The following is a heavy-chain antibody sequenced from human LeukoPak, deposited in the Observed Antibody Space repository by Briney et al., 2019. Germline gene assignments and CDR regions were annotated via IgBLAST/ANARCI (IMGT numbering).Heavy chain of an antibody. CDR1: GFTFSYYA. Sequence: GGSLRLSCAASGFTFSYYAMSWVRQAPGKGLEWVSAISGGGTGADYADSVKGRFTISRDNSKNTLHLQVNGLRVKDTAVYYCVKGLYYYFGSGSYTLEYWGQGTQVTVSS. CDR3: VKGLYYYFGSGSYTLEY. D-gene: IGHD3-10*01. J-gene: IGHJ4*02. V-gene: IGHV3-23*01. CDR2: ISGGGTGA.